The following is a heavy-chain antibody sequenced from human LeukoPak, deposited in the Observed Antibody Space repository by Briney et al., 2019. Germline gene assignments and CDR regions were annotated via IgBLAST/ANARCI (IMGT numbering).Heavy chain of an antibody. CDR1: GFTFHDYS. CDR3: AKDFRGATTPSDYYYMDV. V-gene: IGHV3-9*01. Sequence: GGSLTLSCPASGFTFHDYSMHWLRQAPGKGLEWVGGISWNSGTIGYADSVKGRFTISRDNAKNSLYLQMNSLRAEDTALYYCAKDFRGATTPSDYYYMDVWGKGTTVTIS. D-gene: IGHD1-26*01. CDR2: ISWNSGTI. J-gene: IGHJ6*03.